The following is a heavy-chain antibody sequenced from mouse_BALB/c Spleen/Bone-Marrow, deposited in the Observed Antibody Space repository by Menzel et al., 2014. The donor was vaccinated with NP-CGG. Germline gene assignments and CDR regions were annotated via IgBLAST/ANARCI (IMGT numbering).Heavy chain of an antibody. D-gene: IGHD2-14*01. J-gene: IGHJ3*01. CDR3: ASPYYRYDGFAY. CDR2: INPYNDGT. Sequence: EVQLQESGPELVKPGASVKMSCKASGYTFTSYVMHWVKRKPGQGLEWIGYINPYNDGTKYNEKFKGKATLTSDKSSSTAYMELSSLTSEDSAVYYCASPYYRYDGFAYWGQGTLVTVSA. CDR1: GYTFTSYV. V-gene: IGHV1-14*01.